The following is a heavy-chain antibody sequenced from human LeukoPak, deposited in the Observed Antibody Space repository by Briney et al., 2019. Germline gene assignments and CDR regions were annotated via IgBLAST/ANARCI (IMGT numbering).Heavy chain of an antibody. CDR1: GFTFSGSA. J-gene: IGHJ4*02. CDR2: IRSKANRYAA. CDR3: TSSAPGGYSYGKGDY. Sequence: GGSLKLSCAASGFTFSGSAMPWVRQASGKGLEWVGRIRSKANRYAAAYAASVNGRFTISRDDSKNTAYLQMNSLKTEDTAVYYCTSSAPGGYSYGKGDYWGQGTLVTVSS. D-gene: IGHD5-18*01. V-gene: IGHV3-73*01.